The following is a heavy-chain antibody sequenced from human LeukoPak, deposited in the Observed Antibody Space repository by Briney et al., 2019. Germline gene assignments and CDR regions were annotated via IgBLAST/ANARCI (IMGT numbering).Heavy chain of an antibody. D-gene: IGHD1-14*01. CDR3: AREKDRVFDY. J-gene: IGHJ4*02. CDR2: LWYDGSNT. V-gene: IGHV3-33*01. CDR1: GFTFSSYD. Sequence: GGSLRLSCVASGFTFSSYDMHWVRQAPGKGLEWVAVLWYDGSNTYYADSVKGRFTIPRDNSKNTLYLQMNSLRAEDTAVYYCAREKDRVFDYRGQGTLVTVSS.